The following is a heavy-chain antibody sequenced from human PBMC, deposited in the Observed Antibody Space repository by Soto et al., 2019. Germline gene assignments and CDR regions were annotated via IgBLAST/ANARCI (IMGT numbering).Heavy chain of an antibody. Sequence: GVSLRLSCAASGFTFNNYAMTWVRQAPGKGLEWVSAISGGGDTTSYADSVKGQFTVSRDGSKNTLYLQMSSLRAEDTALYYCAKGRGGSGSLTPRVDFWGQGTLVTVSS. V-gene: IGHV3-23*01. J-gene: IGHJ4*02. CDR3: AKGRGGSGSLTPRVDF. CDR1: GFTFNNYA. D-gene: IGHD3-10*01. CDR2: ISGGGDTT.